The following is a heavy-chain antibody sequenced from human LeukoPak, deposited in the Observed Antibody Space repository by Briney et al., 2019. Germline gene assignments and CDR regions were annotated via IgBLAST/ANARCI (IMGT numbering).Heavy chain of an antibody. Sequence: GGSLRLSCAAYGFSFSTFEMSWARQAPGKGLEWVSAISGSGGSTYYADSVKGRFTISRDNSKNTLYLQMNSLRAEDTAVYYCAKEAAGYDFWSGDYYYGMDVWGQGTTVTVSS. J-gene: IGHJ6*02. V-gene: IGHV3-23*01. CDR1: GFSFSTFE. CDR3: AKEAAGYDFWSGDYYYGMDV. CDR2: ISGSGGST. D-gene: IGHD3-3*01.